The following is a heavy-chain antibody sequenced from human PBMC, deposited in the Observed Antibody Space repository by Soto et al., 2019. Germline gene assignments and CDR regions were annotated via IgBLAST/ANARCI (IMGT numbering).Heavy chain of an antibody. D-gene: IGHD3-10*01. V-gene: IGHV1-69*01. CDR1: GGTFSSYA. CDR2: IIPIFGTA. CDR3: AGLWFGEPNYGRDV. J-gene: IGHJ6*02. Sequence: QVQLVQSGAEVKKPGSSVKVSCKASGGTFSSYAISWVRQAPGQGREWMGGIIPIFGTANYAQKFQGRVTITADESTSTAYMELSSLRSEETGVYYCAGLWFGEPNYGRDVWGQGTKVTVSS.